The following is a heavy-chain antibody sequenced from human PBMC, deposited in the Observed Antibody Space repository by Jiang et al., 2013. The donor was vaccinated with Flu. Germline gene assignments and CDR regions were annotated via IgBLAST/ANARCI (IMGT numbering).Heavy chain of an antibody. CDR3: ARNLWFGELSLGWFDP. J-gene: IGHJ5*02. D-gene: IGHD3-10*01. V-gene: IGHV4-39*01. CDR2: IYYSGST. CDR1: GGSISSSSYY. Sequence: GSGLVKPSETLSLTCTVSGGSISSSSYYWGWIRQPPGKGLEWIGSIYYSGSTYYNPSLKSRVTISVDTSKNQFSLKLSSVTAADTAVYYCARNLWFGELSLGWFDPGAREPWSPSPQ.